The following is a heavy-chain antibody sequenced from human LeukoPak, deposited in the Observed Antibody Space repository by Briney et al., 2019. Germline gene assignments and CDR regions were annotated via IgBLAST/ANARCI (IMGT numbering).Heavy chain of an antibody. Sequence: ASVKVSCKVSGYTLTELSMHWVRQAPGKGLEWMGGFDPEDGETIYAQKFQGRVTMTEDTSTDTAYMELSSVRSEDTAVYYCATDNYYDSIGGFDYWGQGTLVTVSS. CDR2: FDPEDGET. CDR1: GYTLTELS. V-gene: IGHV1-24*01. J-gene: IGHJ4*02. CDR3: ATDNYYDSIGGFDY. D-gene: IGHD3-22*01.